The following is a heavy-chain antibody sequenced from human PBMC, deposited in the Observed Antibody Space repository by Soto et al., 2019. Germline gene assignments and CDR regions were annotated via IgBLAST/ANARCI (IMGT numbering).Heavy chain of an antibody. CDR2: VIPIFGTT. Sequence: GASVKVSCKASGGSFSGYGVSWVRQAPGQGLEWMGGVIPIFGTTEYAQKFQDRVALSADESMRTAYMQLSGLKSEDTAVYFCETNSTIAALKTNFDLWGQGTVVTVSS. CDR3: ETNSTIAALKTNFDL. CDR1: GGSFSGYG. D-gene: IGHD3-9*01. V-gene: IGHV1-69*13. J-gene: IGHJ3*01.